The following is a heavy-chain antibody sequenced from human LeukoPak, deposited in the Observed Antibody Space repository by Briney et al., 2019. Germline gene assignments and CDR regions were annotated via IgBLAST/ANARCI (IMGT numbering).Heavy chain of an antibody. V-gene: IGHV3-74*01. J-gene: IGHJ4*02. CDR2: IKGDGSST. Sequence: GGSLRLSCAVSGFTFSSYAMSWVRHTPGKGLVWVSRIKGDGSSTSYADSVKGRFTISRDNAKNTLYLQMNSLRAEDTAVYYCARDGYSFGHDFDYWGQGTLVTVSS. CDR3: ARDGYSFGHDFDY. CDR1: GFTFSSYA. D-gene: IGHD5-18*01.